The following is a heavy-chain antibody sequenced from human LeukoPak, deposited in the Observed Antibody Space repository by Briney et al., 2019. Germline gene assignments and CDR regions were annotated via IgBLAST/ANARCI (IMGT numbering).Heavy chain of an antibody. D-gene: IGHD3-10*01. CDR1: GGSISSYY. V-gene: IGHV4-4*09. Sequence: PSETLSLTCTVSGGSISSYYWSWIRQPPGKGLEWIGYIYTSGSTNYNPSLKRRVTISVDTSKNQFSLKLSSVTAADTAVYYCARHGGHFGEDATTYFDYWGQGTLVTVSS. J-gene: IGHJ4*02. CDR3: ARHGGHFGEDATTYFDY. CDR2: IYTSGST.